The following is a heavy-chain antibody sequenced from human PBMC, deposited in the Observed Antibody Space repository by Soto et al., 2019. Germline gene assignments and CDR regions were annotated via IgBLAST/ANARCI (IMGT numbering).Heavy chain of an antibody. CDR1: GFTFSYYT. D-gene: IGHD6-25*01. Sequence: EVQLLESGGGLVQPGGSLRLSCVASGFTFSYYTMSWVRQAPGKGLEWVSGISNSGDTIYYADSVKGRFTISRDNFKNTLYLQMNSLRADDTAVYYCADPGPAPTHYDDYDMDVWGQGTTVTVSS. J-gene: IGHJ6*02. V-gene: IGHV3-23*01. CDR2: ISNSGDTI. CDR3: ADPGPAPTHYDDYDMDV.